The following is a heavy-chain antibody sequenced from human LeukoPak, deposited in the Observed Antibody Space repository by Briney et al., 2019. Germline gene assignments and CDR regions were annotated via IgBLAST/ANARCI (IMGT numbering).Heavy chain of an antibody. Sequence: SETLSLTCAVYGGSFSGYYWSWLRQPPGKGLEWFGEINHSVSTNYNPPLKSRVTISVDTSKNQFSLNLSSETAADTAVHYCARREGDTSMVRSFDYWGQGTLVTVSS. CDR1: GGSFSGYY. D-gene: IGHD5-18*01. CDR3: ARREGDTSMVRSFDY. V-gene: IGHV4-34*01. J-gene: IGHJ4*02. CDR2: INHSVST.